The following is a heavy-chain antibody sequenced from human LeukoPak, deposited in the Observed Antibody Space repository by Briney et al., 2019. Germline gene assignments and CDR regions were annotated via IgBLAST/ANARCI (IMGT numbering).Heavy chain of an antibody. Sequence: PGGSLRLSCAASGFSVSNNYMTWVRQAPGKGLEWVSIIYSGGYTYYADSVKGRFTISRDNSNNTLHLQMNRLRIEDKAVYYCARVGASDLLAEFCQDWGQGTLVTVSS. D-gene: IGHD1-26*01. CDR3: ARVGASDLLAEFCQD. CDR1: GFSVSNNY. J-gene: IGHJ1*01. V-gene: IGHV3-66*01. CDR2: IYSGGYT.